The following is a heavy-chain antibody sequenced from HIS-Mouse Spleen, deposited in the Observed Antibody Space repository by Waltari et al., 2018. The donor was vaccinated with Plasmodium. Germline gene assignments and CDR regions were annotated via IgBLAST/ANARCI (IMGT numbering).Heavy chain of an antibody. CDR2: ISGSGGST. CDR1: GFTFSSYA. J-gene: IGHJ4*02. Sequence: EVQLLESGGGLVQPGGSLRLSCAASGFTFSSYAMSWVRQAPGKGLEWVSAISGSGGSTYYADSVKGRFTISRDNSKNTLYLQMNRRRAEDTAVYYCAKGGPRSRRGSGSYFDYWGQGTLVTVSS. CDR3: AKGGPRSRRGSGSYFDY. D-gene: IGHD1-26*01. V-gene: IGHV3-23*01.